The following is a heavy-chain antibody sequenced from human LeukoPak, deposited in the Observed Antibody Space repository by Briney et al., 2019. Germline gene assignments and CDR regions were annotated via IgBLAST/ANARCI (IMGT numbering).Heavy chain of an antibody. J-gene: IGHJ4*02. CDR2: IIPIFGTA. CDR1: GGTFSSYA. V-gene: IGHV1-69*05. D-gene: IGHD2-2*01. Sequence: SVKVSCKASGGTFSSYAISWVRQAPGQGLEWMGRIIPIFGTANYAQKFQGRVTITTDESTSTAYMELSSLRSEDTAVYYCARDYCSSTSCYPVNDYRGQGTLVTVSS. CDR3: ARDYCSSTSCYPVNDY.